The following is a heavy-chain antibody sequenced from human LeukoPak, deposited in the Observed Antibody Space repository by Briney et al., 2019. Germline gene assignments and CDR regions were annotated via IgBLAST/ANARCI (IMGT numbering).Heavy chain of an antibody. CDR1: GFTFSSYS. D-gene: IGHD4-11*01. CDR2: ISSASSSI. Sequence: GGSLRLSCAASGFTFSSYSMNWVRQAPGKGLEWVSYISSASSSIYYVDSVKGRFTISRDNARNSLYLQMNSLRAEDTAVYYCARDRGDYSNYEIDYWGRGTLVTVSS. J-gene: IGHJ4*02. V-gene: IGHV3-48*01. CDR3: ARDRGDYSNYEIDY.